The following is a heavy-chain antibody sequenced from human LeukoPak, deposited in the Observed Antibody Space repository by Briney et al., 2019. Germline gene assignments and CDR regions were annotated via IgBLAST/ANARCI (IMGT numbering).Heavy chain of an antibody. J-gene: IGHJ5*02. CDR2: MNPNSGNT. CDR1: GYTFTTYD. CDR3: ARGRGGGRRENWFDP. Sequence: ASVKVSCKASGYTFTTYDINWVRQAPGQGLEWMGWMNPNSGNTAYAQNFQGRVTMTRNTSISTAYMELSSLRSEDTAVYYCARGRGGGRRENWFDPWGQGTLVSVSS. D-gene: IGHD3-16*01. V-gene: IGHV1-8*01.